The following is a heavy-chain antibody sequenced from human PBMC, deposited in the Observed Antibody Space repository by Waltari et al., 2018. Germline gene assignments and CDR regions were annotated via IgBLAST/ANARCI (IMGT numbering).Heavy chain of an antibody. CDR1: GYNFTFYD. CDR3: AIGLPLMPLETISPNI. Sequence: QVQLVQSGAEVKKPGASVKVSCKTSGYNFTFYDINWVRQPPGQGLEWMGWPTPYTSHTTYAPEFQGRLPLTRDTSITTAYLDVTGLTSDDTAVYYCAIGLPLMPLETISPNIWGQGTRFTVSS. J-gene: IGHJ4*02. V-gene: IGHV1-8*01. CDR2: PTPYTSHT. D-gene: IGHD2-2*01.